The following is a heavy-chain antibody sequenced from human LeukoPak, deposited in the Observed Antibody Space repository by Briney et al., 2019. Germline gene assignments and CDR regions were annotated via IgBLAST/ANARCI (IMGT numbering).Heavy chain of an antibody. J-gene: IGHJ6*03. Sequence: PSETLSLTCTVSGGSISSYYWSWIRQPPGKGLEWIGYIDNSGSTNYNPSLKSRVTMSVDTSKNQFSLKLSSVTAADTAVYYCARGRGAAAAFAYYYYMDVWGKGTTVTVSS. V-gene: IGHV4-59*12. CDR3: ARGRGAAAAFAYYYYMDV. CDR1: GGSISSYY. D-gene: IGHD6-13*01. CDR2: IDNSGST.